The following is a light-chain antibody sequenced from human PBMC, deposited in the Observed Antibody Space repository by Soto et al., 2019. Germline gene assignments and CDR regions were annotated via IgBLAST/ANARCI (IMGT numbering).Light chain of an antibody. CDR3: QQYNNWPQT. CDR1: QSVSSN. CDR2: GAS. J-gene: IGKJ1*01. Sequence: EIVMTQSPATRSVSPGERATLSCMASQSVSSNLAWYQQKPGQAPRLLIYGASSRATGIPDRFSGSGSGTEFTLTISSLQSEDFAEYHCQQYNNWPQTFGQGTKVDIK. V-gene: IGKV3D-15*01.